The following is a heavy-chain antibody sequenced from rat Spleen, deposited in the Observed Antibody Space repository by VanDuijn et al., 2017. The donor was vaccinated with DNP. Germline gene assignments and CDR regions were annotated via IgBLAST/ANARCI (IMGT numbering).Heavy chain of an antibody. J-gene: IGHJ3*01. CDR3: ATSPGPNWFAY. D-gene: IGHD1-4*01. CDR2: ISTNGGNS. V-gene: IGHV5S13*01. CDR1: GFTFSKFG. Sequence: EVQLVESGGGLVQPGRSLKLSCTASGFTFSKFGMAWVRQAPTQGLEWVASISTNGGNSVYRDSVKGRFTISRDNAESTLYLQMDSLRSEDTATYYCATSPGPNWFAYWGQGTLVTVSS.